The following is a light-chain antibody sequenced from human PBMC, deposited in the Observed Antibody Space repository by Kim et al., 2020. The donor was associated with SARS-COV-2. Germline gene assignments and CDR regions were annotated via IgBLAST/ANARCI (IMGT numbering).Light chain of an antibody. CDR2: DVD. J-gene: IGLJ3*02. V-gene: IGLV2-14*04. CDR3: SSFRSGNTLL. Sequence: GQSITSSWTGTRSDIAYYNYGSWYQQHPGEAHKVIIYDVDNRPSGVSSRFSGSKSGTTASLTISEVQAEDEADYYCSSFRSGNTLLFGGGTQLTVL. CDR1: RSDIAYYNY.